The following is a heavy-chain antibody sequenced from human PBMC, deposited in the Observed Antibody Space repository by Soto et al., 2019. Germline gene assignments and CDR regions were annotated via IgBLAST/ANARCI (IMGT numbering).Heavy chain of an antibody. CDR2: INSSSSYI. J-gene: IGHJ6*02. D-gene: IGHD2-21*02. Sequence: EVQLVESGGGLVKPGGSLRLSCAASGFTFSSYSMNWVRQAPGKGLEWVSSINSSSSYIYYADSVKGRFTISRDNAKNSLYLQMNSLRAEDTAVYYCARDQVTRVYYYYYGMDVWGQGTTVTVSS. V-gene: IGHV3-21*01. CDR3: ARDQVTRVYYYYYGMDV. CDR1: GFTFSSYS.